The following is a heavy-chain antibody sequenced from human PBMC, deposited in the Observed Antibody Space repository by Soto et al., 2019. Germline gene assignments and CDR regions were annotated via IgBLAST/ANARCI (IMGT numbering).Heavy chain of an antibody. J-gene: IGHJ2*01. D-gene: IGHD6-13*01. CDR2: IDPSDSYT. V-gene: IGHV5-10-1*01. Sequence: EVQLVQSGAEVKKPGESLRISCQGSGYSFSSYWISWVRQMPGKGLEWMGRIDPSDSYTNYSPSFQGHVTISADKSISTAYLQWSSLKASDTAMYYCARHPYSSSWYWYFDLRGRGTLVTVPS. CDR1: GYSFSSYW. CDR3: ARHPYSSSWYWYFDL.